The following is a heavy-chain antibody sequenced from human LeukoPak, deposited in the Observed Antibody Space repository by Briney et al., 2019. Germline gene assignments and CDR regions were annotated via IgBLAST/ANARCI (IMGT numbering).Heavy chain of an antibody. J-gene: IGHJ4*02. CDR3: ARDSPYGTAGY. CDR1: GFSISNYN. CDR2: ISSSSSYI. D-gene: IGHD2-8*02. Sequence: PGGSLRLSCAGSGFSISNYNMNWVRQAPGKGLEWVSSISSSSSYIYYADSVKGRFTISRDNTKNSLYLQMNSLRAEDTAVYYCARDSPYGTAGYWGQGTLVTVSS. V-gene: IGHV3-21*01.